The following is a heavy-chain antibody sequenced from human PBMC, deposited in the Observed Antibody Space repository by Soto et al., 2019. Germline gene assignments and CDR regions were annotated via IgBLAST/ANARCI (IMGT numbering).Heavy chain of an antibody. J-gene: IGHJ4*02. Sequence: SETLSLTWIVSGGSINSYLWSWIRQPAGKGLEWIGRVYSSGTTDYNPSLNSRATLSVETSKNQFSLKLSSVTAADTAVYYCARDIGSYAYGEGYWGQGIQVTVSS. CDR1: GGSINSYL. D-gene: IGHD3-10*01. V-gene: IGHV4-4*07. CDR2: VYSSGTT. CDR3: ARDIGSYAYGEGY.